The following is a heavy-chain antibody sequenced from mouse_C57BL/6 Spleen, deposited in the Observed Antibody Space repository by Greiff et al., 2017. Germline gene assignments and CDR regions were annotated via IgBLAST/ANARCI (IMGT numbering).Heavy chain of an antibody. CDR1: GYTFTSYW. J-gene: IGHJ3*01. D-gene: IGHD1-1*01. CDR3: AIDYGSSYGFAY. Sequence: VQLQQPGAELVKPGASVKVSCKASGYTFTSYWMHWVKQRPGQGLEWIGRIHPSDSDTNYNQKFKGKATLTVDKSSSTACMQLSSLTSEDSAVYYCAIDYGSSYGFAYWGQGTLVTVSA. V-gene: IGHV1-74*01. CDR2: IHPSDSDT.